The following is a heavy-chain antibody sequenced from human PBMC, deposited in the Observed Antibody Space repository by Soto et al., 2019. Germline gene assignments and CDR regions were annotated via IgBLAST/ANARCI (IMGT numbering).Heavy chain of an antibody. J-gene: IGHJ4*02. CDR3: ARGGGSTKVDY. CDR2: TSNSGST. D-gene: IGHD2-2*01. CDR1: GGSITSSGYY. V-gene: IGHV4-31*03. Sequence: QVQLQESGPGLVKPSQTLSLTCTVSGGSITSSGYYWSWIRQHPGEGLEWMGFTSNSGSTSYNPSLKSRVTISVDTSSTQFSLNLKSVTAADTAVYYCARGGGSTKVDYWGQGTLVTVSP.